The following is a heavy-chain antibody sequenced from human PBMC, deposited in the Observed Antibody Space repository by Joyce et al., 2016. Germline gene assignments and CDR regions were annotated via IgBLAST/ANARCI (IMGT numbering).Heavy chain of an antibody. CDR3: ARDSRLVLIAAPVPDY. Sequence: QVQLVQSGAEIKRPGASVKVSCRASGYTFTDYGFSWVRQAPGQGLEWMGEISAYNGNTNDAQRLQGRVTMTTDTSTNTAYMELSSLRSDDTAVYFCARDSRLVLIAAPVPDYWGQGTLVTVSS. CDR1: GYTFTDYG. CDR2: ISAYNGNT. V-gene: IGHV1-18*01. D-gene: IGHD2-15*01. J-gene: IGHJ4*02.